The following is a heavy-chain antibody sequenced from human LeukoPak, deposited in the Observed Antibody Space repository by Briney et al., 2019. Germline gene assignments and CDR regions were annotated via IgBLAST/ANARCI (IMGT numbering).Heavy chain of an antibody. V-gene: IGHV4-38-2*02. CDR1: GYSISSGYY. CDR3: ARIEAVTRGYNHAYYFDY. CDR2: IYHSGST. Sequence: SETLSLTCTVSGYSISSGYYWGWLRQPPGKGLEWIGSIYHSGSTYYNPSLKSRVTISVDTSKNQFSLKLSSVTAADTAVYYCARIEAVTRGYNHAYYFDYWGQGTLVTVSS. J-gene: IGHJ4*02. D-gene: IGHD5-18*01.